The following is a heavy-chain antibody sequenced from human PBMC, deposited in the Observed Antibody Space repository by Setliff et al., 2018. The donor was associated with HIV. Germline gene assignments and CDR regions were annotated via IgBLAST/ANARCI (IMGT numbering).Heavy chain of an antibody. CDR1: GPYSISSGFY. CDR3: ARTRTIAVAGPPPEWYFDL. CDR2: IYHSGNT. J-gene: IGHJ2*01. V-gene: IGHV4-38-2*01. D-gene: IGHD6-19*01. Sequence: NPSETLSLTCAVSGPYSISSGFYWGWIRQPPGKGLGWIGNIYHSGNTYYNPSLKSRVTITVDTSKNQFTLKLRSVTAAETAVYYCARTRTIAVAGPPPEWYFDLWGRGTLVTVSS.